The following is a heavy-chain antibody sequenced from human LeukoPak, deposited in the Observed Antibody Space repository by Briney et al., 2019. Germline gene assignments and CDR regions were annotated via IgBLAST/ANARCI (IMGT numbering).Heavy chain of an antibody. J-gene: IGHJ5*02. V-gene: IGHV4-61*02. Sequence: SQTLSLTCTVSGGSISSGSYYWSWIRQPAGKGLEWIGRIYTSGSTNYNPSLKSRVTISVDTSKNQFSLKLSSVTAADTAVYYCAGEIAARLSFDPWGQGTLVTVSS. D-gene: IGHD6-6*01. CDR3: AGEIAARLSFDP. CDR2: IYTSGST. CDR1: GGSISSGSYY.